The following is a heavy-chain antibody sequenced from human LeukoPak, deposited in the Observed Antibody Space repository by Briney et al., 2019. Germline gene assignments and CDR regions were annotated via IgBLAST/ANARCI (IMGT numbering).Heavy chain of an antibody. CDR1: GYTFTSYG. Sequence: EASVKVSCKASGYTFTSYGISWVRQAPGQGLEWMGWINPNSGGTTYAQKFQGRVTMTRDTSISTAYMELSRLRSDDTAVYYCARTDRTITMVRGGDLDYWGQGTLVTVSS. CDR3: ARTDRTITMVRGGDLDY. V-gene: IGHV1-2*02. D-gene: IGHD3-10*01. CDR2: INPNSGGT. J-gene: IGHJ4*02.